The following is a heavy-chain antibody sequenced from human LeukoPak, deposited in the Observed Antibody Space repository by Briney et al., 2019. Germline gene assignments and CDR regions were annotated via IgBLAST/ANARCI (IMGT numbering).Heavy chain of an antibody. J-gene: IGHJ3*02. V-gene: IGHV1-69*05. CDR3: ARDDSSSPQGAFDI. CDR1: GGAFNTDA. CDR2: IIPMSGTA. Sequence: SVKVSCKASGGAFNTDAISWVRQAPGQGLEWMGRIIPMSGTANYAQKFQGRVTITTDESTSTAYMEVSRLRSEDTAVYYCARDDSSSPQGAFDIWGQGTMVTVSS. D-gene: IGHD6-6*01.